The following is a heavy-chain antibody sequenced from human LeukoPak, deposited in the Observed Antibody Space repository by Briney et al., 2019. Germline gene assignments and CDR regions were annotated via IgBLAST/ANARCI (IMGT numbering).Heavy chain of an antibody. CDR2: IYYSGST. V-gene: IGHV4-59*01. D-gene: IGHD2-2*01. CDR1: GGSISSYY. CDR3: ARGVVPAAMGEPNWFDH. Sequence: PSETLSLTCTVSGGSISSYYWSWLRQPPGKGMEWIGYIYYSGSTNYNPSLKSRVTISVDTSKNQFSLKLSSVTAADTAVYYCARGVVPAAMGEPNWFDHWGQGTLVTVSS. J-gene: IGHJ5*02.